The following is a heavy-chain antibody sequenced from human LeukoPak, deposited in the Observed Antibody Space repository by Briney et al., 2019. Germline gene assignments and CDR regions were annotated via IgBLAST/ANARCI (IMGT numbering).Heavy chain of an antibody. J-gene: IGHJ3*02. D-gene: IGHD3-22*01. V-gene: IGHV3-23*01. CDR1: GFAFSSYA. CDR2: ISGRDGST. CDR3: ARDGPDYYDSSGYCFDI. Sequence: GGSLRLSCAASGFAFSSYAMSWVRQAPGKGLEWVSGISGRDGSTYDADSVKGRFTISRDNSKNTLYLQMNSLRAEDTAVYYCARDGPDYYDSSGYCFDIWGQGTMVTVSS.